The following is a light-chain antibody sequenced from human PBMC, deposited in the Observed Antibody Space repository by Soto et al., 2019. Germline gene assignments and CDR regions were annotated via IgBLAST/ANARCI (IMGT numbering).Light chain of an antibody. CDR2: AAS. J-gene: IGKJ2*01. CDR1: QSMKRRY. CDR3: HQYDNTPQT. V-gene: IGKV3-20*01. Sequence: IVSMHAPGTFSFSAGERATLFFRAMQSMKRRYLAWYQQKPGQAPRVLIYAASNRATGIPDRFSGRGSGTDFSLTISRLEPEDFAVYYCHQYDNTPQTFGQGTKV.